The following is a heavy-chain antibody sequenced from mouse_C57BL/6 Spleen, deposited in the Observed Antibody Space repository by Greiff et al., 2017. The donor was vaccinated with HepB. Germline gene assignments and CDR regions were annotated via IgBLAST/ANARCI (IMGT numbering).Heavy chain of an antibody. V-gene: IGHV1-76*01. J-gene: IGHJ1*03. CDR3: ARDSGYGSSYGWYFDV. CDR2: IYPGSGNT. D-gene: IGHD1-1*01. Sequence: VQLQQSGAELVRPGASVKLSCKASGYTFTDYYINWVKQRPGQGLEWIARIYPGSGNTYYNEKFKGKATLTAEKSSSTAYMQLSSLTSEDSAVYFCARDSGYGSSYGWYFDVWGTGTTVTVSS. CDR1: GYTFTDYY.